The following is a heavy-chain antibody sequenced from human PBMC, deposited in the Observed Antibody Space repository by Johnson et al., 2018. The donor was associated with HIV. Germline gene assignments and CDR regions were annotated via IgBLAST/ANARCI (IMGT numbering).Heavy chain of an antibody. CDR1: GFTFSSYA. V-gene: IGHV3-23*04. CDR2: ISGSGSST. Sequence: VQLVESGGGLVKPGGSLRLSCAASGFTFSSYAMSWVRQAPGKGLEWVSTISGSGSSTYYADSVKGRFTISRDNSKNSLYLQMNSLRVEDTAVYYCARVPGSRAGDAFDVWGTGTMVTVSS. J-gene: IGHJ3*01. D-gene: IGHD1-1*01. CDR3: ARVPGSRAGDAFDV.